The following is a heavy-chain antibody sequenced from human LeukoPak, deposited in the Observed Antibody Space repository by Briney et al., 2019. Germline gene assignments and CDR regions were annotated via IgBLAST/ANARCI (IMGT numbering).Heavy chain of an antibody. D-gene: IGHD6-13*01. CDR2: INPNSGGT. Sequence: GASVTVSCTASGYTFTDYYMHWVRQAPGQGLEWMGWINPNSGGTNYAQKFQDRVTMTRDTSISTAYMELSRLRSDDTAVYYCARAIAGAGSKGYFDYWGQGTLVTVSS. CDR3: ARAIAGAGSKGYFDY. V-gene: IGHV1-2*02. CDR1: GYTFTDYY. J-gene: IGHJ4*02.